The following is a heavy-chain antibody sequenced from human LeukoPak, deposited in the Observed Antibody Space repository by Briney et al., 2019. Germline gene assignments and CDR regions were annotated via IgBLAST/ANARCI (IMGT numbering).Heavy chain of an antibody. CDR2: ISHRGRT. V-gene: IGHV4-34*01. J-gene: IGHJ4*02. CDR3: ARVPLRFLEPFDY. Sequence: SETLSLTCAVYGGSVSGYYWSWIRQPPEKGLEWIGEISHRGRTHYTPSLQSRVTMSVDTSKNQFALNLNSVTAADTAVYYCARVPLRFLEPFDYWGQGILVTVSS. D-gene: IGHD3-3*01. CDR1: GGSVSGYY.